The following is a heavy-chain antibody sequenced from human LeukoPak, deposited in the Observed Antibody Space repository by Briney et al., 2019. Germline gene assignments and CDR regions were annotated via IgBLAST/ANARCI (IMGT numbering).Heavy chain of an antibody. Sequence: GGSLRLSCAASGFTFSSYAMSWVRQAPGKGLEWVSGISGSDDNTYYADSVKGRFTISRDNSKNTLYVQVNSLGTEDTAAYYCAKGSYYDSSGSFYFDCWGQGTLVTVSS. CDR3: AKGSYYDSSGSFYFDC. V-gene: IGHV3-23*01. CDR1: GFTFSSYA. CDR2: ISGSDDNT. D-gene: IGHD3-22*01. J-gene: IGHJ4*02.